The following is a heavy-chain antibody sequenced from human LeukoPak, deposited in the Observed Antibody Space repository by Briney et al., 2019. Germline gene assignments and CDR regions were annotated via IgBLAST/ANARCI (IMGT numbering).Heavy chain of an antibody. J-gene: IGHJ4*02. D-gene: IGHD5-12*01. CDR2: IYYGRTT. Sequence: SETLSLTCTVSAGSISSSSHHWGWIRQSPGKGLEWIGSIYYGRTTYYNPSLNSRVTISVVTSKNQFSLQLNSVTAANTAVYYCVRHDGRGGATMGALDSWGQGSLVTVSS. CDR3: VRHDGRGGATMGALDS. V-gene: IGHV4-39*01. CDR1: AGSISSSSHH.